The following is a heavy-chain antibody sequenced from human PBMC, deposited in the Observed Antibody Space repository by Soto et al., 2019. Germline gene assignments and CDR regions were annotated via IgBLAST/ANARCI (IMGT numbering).Heavy chain of an antibody. CDR3: ARTIVGGVVHAFDF. CDR1: GFTFSSYA. CDR2: VSDSGGST. V-gene: IGHV3-23*01. J-gene: IGHJ4*02. D-gene: IGHD1-26*01. Sequence: EVQLLDSGGGLVQPGGSLRLSCAASGFTFSSYAMNWVRQAPGQGLEWVSTVSDSGGSTYYADSVQGRFTISRDNSKNTLFLHMNSLGAEETAIYYCARTIVGGVVHAFDFWGQGSLVTVSS.